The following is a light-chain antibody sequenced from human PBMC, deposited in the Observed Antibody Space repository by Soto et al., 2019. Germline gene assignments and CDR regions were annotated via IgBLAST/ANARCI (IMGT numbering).Light chain of an antibody. CDR1: SSNIGDNY. CDR2: RNN. CDR3: AAWDDSLSGYV. Sequence: QSVLTQPPSASGTPGQKVTISCSGSSSNIGDNYVYWHQQLPGTAPKLLIYRNNQRLSGVPDRFSGSKSGTSASLAISGRRSEDEADYYCAAWDDSLSGYVFGPGTKLTVL. V-gene: IGLV1-47*01. J-gene: IGLJ1*01.